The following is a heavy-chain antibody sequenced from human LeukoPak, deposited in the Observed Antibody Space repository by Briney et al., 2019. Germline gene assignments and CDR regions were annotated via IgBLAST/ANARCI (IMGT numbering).Heavy chain of an antibody. Sequence: GRSLRLSCAASGFTFSTFGMHWVRQAPGKGLEGVATISYDGSKTYYADSVKGRFTISRDSSNNMLYLQMNSLRAEDTAVYYCAKSSRAATDSFDYWGQGTLVTVSS. D-gene: IGHD2-21*01. CDR2: ISYDGSKT. CDR1: GFTFSTFG. J-gene: IGHJ4*02. CDR3: AKSSRAATDSFDY. V-gene: IGHV3-30*18.